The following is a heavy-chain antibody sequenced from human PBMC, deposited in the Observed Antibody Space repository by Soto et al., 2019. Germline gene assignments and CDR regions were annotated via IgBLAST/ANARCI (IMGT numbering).Heavy chain of an antibody. CDR1: GGSFSGYY. J-gene: IGHJ5*02. Sequence: PSETLSLTCAVYGGSFSGYYWSWIRQPPGKGLEWIGEINHSGSTNYNPSLKSRVTISVDTSKNQFSLKLSSVTAADTAVYYCAKSPDFWSGYDNWFDPWGQGTLVTVSS. CDR2: INHSGST. D-gene: IGHD3-3*01. V-gene: IGHV4-34*01. CDR3: AKSPDFWSGYDNWFDP.